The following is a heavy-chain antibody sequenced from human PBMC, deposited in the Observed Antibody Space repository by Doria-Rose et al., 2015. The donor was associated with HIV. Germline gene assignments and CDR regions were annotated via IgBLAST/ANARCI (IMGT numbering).Heavy chain of an antibody. J-gene: IGHJ6*02. Sequence: GLHWVRPAPGKGLAWVAFIRFDGSDKFYGWSVKGRFTIYRDNSKNTLYLQMNSLRGEDTALYYCAKDRSALGRIYGMDVWGQGTT. D-gene: IGHD1-26*01. CDR2: IRFDGSDK. V-gene: IGHV3-30*02. CDR3: AKDRSALGRIYGMDV. CDR1: G.